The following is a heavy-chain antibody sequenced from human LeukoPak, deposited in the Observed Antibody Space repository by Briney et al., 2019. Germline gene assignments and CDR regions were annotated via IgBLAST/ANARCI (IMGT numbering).Heavy chain of an antibody. D-gene: IGHD5-18*01. CDR1: GVTVSNNY. J-gene: IGHJ4*02. Sequence: GGSLRLSCAASGVTVSNNYMSWVRQAPGKGLEWVSVISSGGSTYYADSVKGRFTISRDNSKNTLYLQMNSLRADDTAVYYCARAGGQLWFPGWGQGTLVTVSS. CDR2: ISSGGST. V-gene: IGHV3-53*01. CDR3: ARAGGQLWFPG.